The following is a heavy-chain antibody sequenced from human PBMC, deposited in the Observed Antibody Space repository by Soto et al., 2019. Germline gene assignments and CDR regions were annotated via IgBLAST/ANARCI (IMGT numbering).Heavy chain of an antibody. D-gene: IGHD3-9*01. CDR1: GLSFSSYA. Sequence: EVQVLESGGGLAQPGRSLRLSCAVSGLSFSSYAMTWVRQSPGKGLEWVSSISRSGNSTYSADSVRGRFTISRDNSKNTLDLQMNSLGAEDTAVYYCAKDAKILDWLPTSYYFDFLGQGTLVTVSS. J-gene: IGHJ4*02. V-gene: IGHV3-23*01. CDR2: ISRSGNST. CDR3: AKDAKILDWLPTSYYFDF.